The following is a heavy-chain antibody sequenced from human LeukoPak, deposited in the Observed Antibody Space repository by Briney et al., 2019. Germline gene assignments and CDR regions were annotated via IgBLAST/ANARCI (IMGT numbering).Heavy chain of an antibody. D-gene: IGHD3-3*01. CDR2: VWYDGSSE. V-gene: IGHV3-33*06. CDR1: GVNFGSYG. CDR3: AKDDNWRGSYNYYYMDV. J-gene: IGHJ6*03. Sequence: GRSLRLSCAASGVNFGSYGMHWVRQAPGKGLEGVALVWYDGSSEQYGDSVKGRFTISRDNARDTLYLQMNILRAEDTALHYCAKDDNWRGSYNYYYMDVWGKGTSVTVSS.